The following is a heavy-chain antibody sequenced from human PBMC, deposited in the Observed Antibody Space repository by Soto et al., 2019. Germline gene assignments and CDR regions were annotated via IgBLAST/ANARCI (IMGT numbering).Heavy chain of an antibody. CDR3: ARGTGGATSSGKDQFDY. D-gene: IGHD1-26*01. V-gene: IGHV3-43*01. J-gene: IGHJ4*02. CDR1: GFTFDAYT. Sequence: EVQLVESGGVVVQPGESLRLSCAATGFTFDAYTMHWVRQTPDKGLEWVSLISGDGQTTYYSDSLKGRFTISRDNVKNSLYLQMNSLRSEDTAVYYCARGTGGATSSGKDQFDYWGQGTLVPVSS. CDR2: ISGDGQTT.